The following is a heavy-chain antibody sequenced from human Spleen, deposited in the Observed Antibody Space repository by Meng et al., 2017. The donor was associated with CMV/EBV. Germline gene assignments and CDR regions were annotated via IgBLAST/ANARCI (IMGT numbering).Heavy chain of an antibody. V-gene: IGHV3-30*02. D-gene: IGHD3-10*01. CDR1: GFSFDNYG. Sequence: GESLKISCAASGFSFDNYGMHWVRQAPGKGLEWVAFIRYDGTNAYYGDSVQGRLTISRDNFKNKVYLQMRTLRVDDTALYNCVKDSGGEGDMDVWGQGTTVTVSS. CDR2: IRYDGTNA. CDR3: VKDSGGEGDMDV. J-gene: IGHJ6*02.